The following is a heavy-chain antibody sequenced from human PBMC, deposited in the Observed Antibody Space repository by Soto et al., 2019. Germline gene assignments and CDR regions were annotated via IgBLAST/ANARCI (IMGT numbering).Heavy chain of an antibody. D-gene: IGHD2-15*01. V-gene: IGHV3-74*01. CDR1: GFTFSSYW. J-gene: IGHJ4*02. CDR3: VRTSLVVAAATREDY. CDR2: INSDGSST. Sequence: EVQLVESGGGLVQPGGSLRLSCAASGFTFSSYWMHWVRQAPGKGLVWVSRINSDGSSTSYADSVKGRFTISRDNAKNTLYLHMHSLRAEDTAVYYCVRTSLVVAAATREDYWGQGTLVTVSS.